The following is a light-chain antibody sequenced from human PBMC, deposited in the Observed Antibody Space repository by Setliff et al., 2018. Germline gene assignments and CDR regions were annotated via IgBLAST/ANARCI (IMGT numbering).Light chain of an antibody. V-gene: IGLV2-8*01. J-gene: IGLJ1*01. CDR1: SNDVSGYNY. CDR2: DVS. CDR3: SSYAGSNHFV. Sequence: ALTQPPSASGSPGQSVTISCTGTSNDVSGYNYVSWYQQHPGKAPQLMIYDVSKRPSGVPDRFSGSKSGNTASLTVSGLQAEDEADYYCSSYAGSNHFVFGTGTKATVL.